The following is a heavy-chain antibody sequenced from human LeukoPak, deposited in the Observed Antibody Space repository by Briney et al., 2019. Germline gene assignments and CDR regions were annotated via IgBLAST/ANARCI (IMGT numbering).Heavy chain of an antibody. CDR3: ATGLYDSSDYKR. V-gene: IGHV1-24*01. CDR2: FDPEDGET. J-gene: IGHJ4*02. CDR1: GYTLTELS. Sequence: ASVKVSCKVSGYTLTELSMHWVRQAPGEGLEWMGGFDPEDGETIYAQKFQGRVTMTEDTSTDTAYMELSSLRSEDTAVYYCATGLYDSSDYKRWGQGTLVTVSS. D-gene: IGHD3-22*01.